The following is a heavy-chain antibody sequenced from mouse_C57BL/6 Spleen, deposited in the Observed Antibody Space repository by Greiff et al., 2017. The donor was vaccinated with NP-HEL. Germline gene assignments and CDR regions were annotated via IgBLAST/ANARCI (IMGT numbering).Heavy chain of an antibody. CDR3: TSLVTTRDY. V-gene: IGHV1-15*01. CDR2: IDPETGGT. CDR1: GYTFTDYE. Sequence: VQLQQSGAELVRPGASVTLSCKASGYTFTDYEMHWVKQTPVYGLEWIGAIDPETGGTAYNQKFKGKAILTADKSSSTAYMELRSLTSEDSAVYYCTSLVTTRDYWGQGTTLTVSS. J-gene: IGHJ2*01. D-gene: IGHD2-2*01.